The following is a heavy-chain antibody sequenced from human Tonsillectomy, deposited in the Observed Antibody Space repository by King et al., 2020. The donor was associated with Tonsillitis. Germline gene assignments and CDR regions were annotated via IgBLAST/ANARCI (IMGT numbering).Heavy chain of an antibody. CDR2: ISGDGVNT. D-gene: IGHD3-10*01. J-gene: IGHJ6*03. CDR3: VKEDQFGPTGYYYMDV. V-gene: IGHV3-43*02. CDR1: GFTFDDYA. Sequence: VQLVESGGGVVQPGGSLRLSCATSGFTFDDYAMDWVRQAPGKGLEWVSLISGDGVNTFYTDSVKGRFTISRDNRKNSLKLQMNSLRTEDTALDYCVKEDQFGPTGYYYMDVWGKGTTVTVSS.